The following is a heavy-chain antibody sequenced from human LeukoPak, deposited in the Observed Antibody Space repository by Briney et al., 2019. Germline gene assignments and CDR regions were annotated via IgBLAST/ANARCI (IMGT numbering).Heavy chain of an antibody. CDR2: IYTSGST. J-gene: IGHJ6*03. Sequence: SETLSLTCTVSGDSISSYYWSWIRQPPGKGLEWIGYIYTSGSTNYSPSLKSRVTISVDTSKNQFSLKLRSVIAADTAVYYCARHPILRVYMDVWGKGPRSPSP. CDR1: GDSISSYY. V-gene: IGHV4-4*09. D-gene: IGHD2-15*01. CDR3: ARHPILRVYMDV.